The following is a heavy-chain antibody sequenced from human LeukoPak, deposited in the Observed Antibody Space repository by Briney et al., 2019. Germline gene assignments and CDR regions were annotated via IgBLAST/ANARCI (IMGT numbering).Heavy chain of an antibody. Sequence: GSLRLSCAASGFTFSDYYMSWIRQAPGKGLEWVSYISSSGSTIYYADSVKGRFTISRDNAKNSLYLQMNSLRAEDTAVYYCASSTVAGTLWPGAFDIWGQGTMVTVSS. CDR2: ISSSGSTI. CDR3: ASSTVAGTLWPGAFDI. CDR1: GFTFSDYY. J-gene: IGHJ3*02. D-gene: IGHD6-19*01. V-gene: IGHV3-11*04.